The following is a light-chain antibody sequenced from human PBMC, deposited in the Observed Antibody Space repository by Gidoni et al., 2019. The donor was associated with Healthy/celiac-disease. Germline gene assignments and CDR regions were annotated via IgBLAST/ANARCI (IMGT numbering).Light chain of an antibody. CDR3: QQYDNLPLT. V-gene: IGKV1-33*01. CDR2: DAS. Sequence: DIQMTQSASSLSASVGDRVTITCTSSQDISNYLNWYQQKPGKAPKLLIYDASNLETGVPSRFSGSGSVTDFTFTFSILQPEDIATYYCQQYDNLPLTFGGGTKVEIK. CDR1: QDISNY. J-gene: IGKJ4*01.